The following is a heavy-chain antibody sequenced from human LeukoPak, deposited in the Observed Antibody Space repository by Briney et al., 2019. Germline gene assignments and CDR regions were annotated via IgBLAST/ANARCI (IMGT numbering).Heavy chain of an antibody. D-gene: IGHD3-10*01. CDR1: GFTFSSYG. CDR3: AKDTSGNYYYYYYGMDV. Sequence: GMSLRLSCAASGFTFSSYGMHWVRQAPGKGLEWVAALSYDGSNKYYADSVKGRFTISRDNSMHTLYLQMNSLGPEDTGLYYCAKDTSGNYYYYYYGMDVWGQGTTVTVSS. V-gene: IGHV3-30*18. J-gene: IGHJ6*02. CDR2: LSYDGSNK.